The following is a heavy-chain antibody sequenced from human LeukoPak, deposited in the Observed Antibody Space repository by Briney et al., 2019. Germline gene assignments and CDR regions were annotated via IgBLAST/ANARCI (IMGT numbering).Heavy chain of an antibody. J-gene: IGHJ4*02. Sequence: PGGSLRLSCAASGITLSNYGMSWVRQAPGKGLEWVSGISSSGGNTYYADSVKGRFTISRDNSKNTLYLQMNSLRADDTAVYFCATRGVVIRVILVGFHKEAYYFDSWGQGALVTVSS. D-gene: IGHD3-22*01. CDR3: ATRGVVIRVILVGFHKEAYYFDS. CDR1: GITLSNYG. CDR2: ISSSGGNT. V-gene: IGHV3-23*01.